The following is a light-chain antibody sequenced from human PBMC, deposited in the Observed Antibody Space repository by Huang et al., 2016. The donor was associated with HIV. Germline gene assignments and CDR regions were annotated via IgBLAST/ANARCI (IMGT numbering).Light chain of an antibody. CDR2: TAA. V-gene: IGKV3-15*01. Sequence: VMMSQSPATLAASPGERVTLSCGASQSGNTNLAWYQQKPGQPPRLLIYTAAARATGVPARFAGSGSGTEFTLTSDSLQSDDFVVYYCQQYNKWPPEYTFGQGTRLEIK. CDR3: QQYNKWPPEYT. J-gene: IGKJ2*01. CDR1: QSGNTN.